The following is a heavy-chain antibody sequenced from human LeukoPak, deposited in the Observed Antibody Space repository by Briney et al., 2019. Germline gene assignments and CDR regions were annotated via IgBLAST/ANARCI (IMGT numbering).Heavy chain of an antibody. CDR2: IYPGDSDT. CDR1: GYSFTSYW. J-gene: IGHJ4*02. V-gene: IGHV5-51*01. D-gene: IGHD5-24*01. CDR3: ARQMATRLYYFDY. Sequence: GESLKISCKGSGYSFTSYWIGWVRQMPGKGLEWMGTIYPGDSDTRYSPSFQGQVTISADKSISTAYLQWSSLRSEDTAVYYCARQMATRLYYFDYWGQGTLVTVSS.